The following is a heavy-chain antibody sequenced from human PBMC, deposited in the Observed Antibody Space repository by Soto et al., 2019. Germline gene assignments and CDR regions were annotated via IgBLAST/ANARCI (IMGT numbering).Heavy chain of an antibody. J-gene: IGHJ3*01. CDR2: IYYSGST. D-gene: IGHD2-2*01. CDR3: PLGYCSSTACYEPFHF. V-gene: IGHV4-39*01. CDR1: GGSINSRDYY. Sequence: QLQLQESGPGLVKPSETLSLTCTVSGGSINSRDYYWGWIHQPPGKGLEWIGNIYYSGSTYYNPSLKSRVTVSVDTSKNQFSLRLSSVTAADTAVYYCPLGYCSSTACYEPFHFWGQGTMVTVSS.